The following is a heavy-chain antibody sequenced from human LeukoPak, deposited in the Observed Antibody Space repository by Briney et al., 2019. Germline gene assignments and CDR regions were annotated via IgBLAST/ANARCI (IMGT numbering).Heavy chain of an antibody. D-gene: IGHD3-3*01. CDR1: GFAFSSYA. Sequence: PGGSLRLSCAASGFAFSSYAMSWVRQAPGKGLEWVSAISGSGGSTYYADSVKGRFTISRDNSKNTLYLQMNSLRAEDTAVYYCAKVGYYDFWSGSLSFDYWSQGTLVTVSS. V-gene: IGHV3-23*01. J-gene: IGHJ4*02. CDR3: AKVGYYDFWSGSLSFDY. CDR2: ISGSGGST.